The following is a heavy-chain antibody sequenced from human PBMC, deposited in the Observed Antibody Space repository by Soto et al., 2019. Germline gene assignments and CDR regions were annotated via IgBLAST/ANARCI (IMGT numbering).Heavy chain of an antibody. V-gene: IGHV4-4*02. D-gene: IGHD3-10*01. CDR1: GGSISSSNW. J-gene: IGHJ5*02. CDR2: IYHSGST. CDR3: ARSYMVRGVANWFDP. Sequence: QVQLQESGPGLVKPSGTLSLTCAVSGGSISSSNWWSWVRQPPGKGLEWIGEIYHSGSTNYNPSLKSRVPISVDKSQTQFSLKLGSVTAADTAVYSCARSYMVRGVANWFDPWGQGTLVTVSS.